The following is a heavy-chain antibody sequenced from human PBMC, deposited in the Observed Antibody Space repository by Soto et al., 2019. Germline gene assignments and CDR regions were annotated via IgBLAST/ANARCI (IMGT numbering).Heavy chain of an antibody. D-gene: IGHD3-10*01. CDR1: GGTFSSYA. Sequence: SVKVSCKASGGTFSSYAISWVRQAPGQGLEWMGGIIPIFGTANYAQKFQGRVTITADESTSTAYMELSSLRPEDTAVYYCARDHKVVRRLTKSGMDVWGQGTTVTVSS. CDR2: IIPIFGTA. J-gene: IGHJ6*02. V-gene: IGHV1-69*13. CDR3: ARDHKVVRRLTKSGMDV.